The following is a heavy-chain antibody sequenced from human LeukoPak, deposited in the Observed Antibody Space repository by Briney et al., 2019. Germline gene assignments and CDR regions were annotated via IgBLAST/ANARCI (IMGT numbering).Heavy chain of an antibody. V-gene: IGHV3-7*01. CDR2: IKEDGSEK. J-gene: IGHJ4*02. CDR1: GFTLSRYW. D-gene: IGHD3-10*01. CDR3: ARDEPGFGEFLLY. Sequence: PGGSLRLSCAASGFTLSRYWMSWVRQAPGKGLEWVANIKEDGSEKHYGDSVKGRFTISRDNTKNSLYLQMNSLRAEDTAVYYCARDEPGFGEFLLYWGQGTLVTVSS.